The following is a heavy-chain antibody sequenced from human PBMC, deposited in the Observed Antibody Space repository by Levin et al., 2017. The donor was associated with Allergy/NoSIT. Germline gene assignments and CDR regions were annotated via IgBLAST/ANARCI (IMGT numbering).Heavy chain of an antibody. V-gene: IGHV3-49*03. Sequence: GGSLRLSCTASGFTFGDYAVTWFRQAPGKGLEWVGFIRSKAYGGTTDYAASVKGRFTISRDDSKSIAYLQMNSLKTEDTAVYYCTRVVGSGWPIDYWGQGTLVTVSS. CDR2: IRSKAYGGTT. CDR3: TRVVGSGWPIDY. J-gene: IGHJ4*02. CDR1: GFTFGDYA. D-gene: IGHD6-19*01.